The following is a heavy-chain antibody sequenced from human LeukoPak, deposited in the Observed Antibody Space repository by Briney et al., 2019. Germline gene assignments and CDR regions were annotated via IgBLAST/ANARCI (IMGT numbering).Heavy chain of an antibody. CDR3: ARDLRGSYFDLDY. D-gene: IGHD1-26*01. V-gene: IGHV1-46*01. Sequence: ASVTVSFTASGYTFTSYYMHWVRQAPGQGLEWMGIINPSGGSTSYAQKFQGRVTMTRDTSTSTVYMELSSLRSEDTAVYYCARDLRGSYFDLDYWGQGTLVTVSS. J-gene: IGHJ4*02. CDR1: GYTFTSYY. CDR2: INPSGGST.